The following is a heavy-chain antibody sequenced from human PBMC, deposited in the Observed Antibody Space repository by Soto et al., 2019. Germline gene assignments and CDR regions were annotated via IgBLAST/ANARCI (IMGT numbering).Heavy chain of an antibody. V-gene: IGHV1-58*02. CDR2: IVVGSGNT. CDR3: AAGGVGATNFDY. Sequence: ASVKVSCKASGYTFNGYYIHWVRQAPGQGLEWIGWIVVGSGNTNYAQKFQERVTITGDMSTSTAYMELSSLRSEDTAVYYCAAGGVGATNFDYWGQGTLVTVSS. D-gene: IGHD1-26*01. CDR1: GYTFNGYY. J-gene: IGHJ4*02.